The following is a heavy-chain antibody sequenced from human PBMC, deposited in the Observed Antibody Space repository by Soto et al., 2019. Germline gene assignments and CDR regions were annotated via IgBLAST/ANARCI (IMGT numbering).Heavy chain of an antibody. Sequence: SVKVSCKASGGTFSSYTISWVRQAPGQGLEWMGRIIPILGIANYAQKFQGRVTITADKSTSTAYMELSSLRSEDTAVYYCAREVVLSSFDPWGQGTLVTVSS. CDR3: AREVVLSSFDP. CDR1: GGTFSSYT. V-gene: IGHV1-69*04. CDR2: IIPILGIA. D-gene: IGHD3-16*01. J-gene: IGHJ5*02.